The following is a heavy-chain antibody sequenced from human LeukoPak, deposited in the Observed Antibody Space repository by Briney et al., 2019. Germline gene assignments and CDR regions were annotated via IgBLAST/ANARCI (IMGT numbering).Heavy chain of an antibody. J-gene: IGHJ4*02. CDR1: GFTFSSYA. D-gene: IGHD3-10*01. CDR3: APRGPYYYGSGSFVGSYYFDY. Sequence: GGSLRLSCAASGFTFSSYAMTWVRQAPGKGLEWVSAISGSGDSTYYADSVKGLFTISRDNSKNTLYLQMNRLRAEDTAVYYCAPRGPYYYGSGSFVGSYYFDYWGQGTLVTVSS. CDR2: ISGSGDST. V-gene: IGHV3-23*01.